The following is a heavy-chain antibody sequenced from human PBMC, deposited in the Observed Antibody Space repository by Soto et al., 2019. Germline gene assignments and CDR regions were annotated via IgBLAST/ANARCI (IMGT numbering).Heavy chain of an antibody. Sequence: QVQLQQWGAGLLKPSETLSLTCAVYGGSFSGYYWSWIRQPPGKGLEWIGEINHSGSTNYNPSLKSRVTISVDTSKNQFSLTLSSVTAADTAVYYCARGHRVENWFDPWGQGTLVTVSS. CDR3: ARGHRVENWFDP. V-gene: IGHV4-34*01. J-gene: IGHJ5*02. CDR2: INHSGST. CDR1: GGSFSGYY.